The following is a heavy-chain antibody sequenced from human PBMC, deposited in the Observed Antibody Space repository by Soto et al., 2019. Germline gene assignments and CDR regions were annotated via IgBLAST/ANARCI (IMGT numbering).Heavy chain of an antibody. CDR3: AKAKNDYNWDNRPPFDY. J-gene: IGHJ4*02. D-gene: IGHD1-20*01. V-gene: IGHV3-23*01. CDR2: ISANDVGT. CDR1: GFTLRNYA. Sequence: GSLRLSCEASGFTLRNYAMTWIRQAPGKGLEWVSLISANDVGTYYAETVKTRFTISTDQSRNTVYLQMDSLRADDTAIYYCAKAKNDYNWDNRPPFDYWGQGTLVTVSS.